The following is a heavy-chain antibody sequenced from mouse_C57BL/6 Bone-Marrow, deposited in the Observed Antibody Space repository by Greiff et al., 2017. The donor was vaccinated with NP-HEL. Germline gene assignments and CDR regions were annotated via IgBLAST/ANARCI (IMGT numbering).Heavy chain of an antibody. Sequence: QVTLKVCGPGILQSSQTLSLTCSFSGFSLSTSGMGVSWIRQPSGKGLEWLAHIYWDDDKRYNPSLKSRLTIFKDTSRNQVFLKITSVDTAATATYYCARSNYGSSFAYWGQGTLVTVSA. CDR3: ARSNYGSSFAY. J-gene: IGHJ3*01. CDR1: GFSLSTSGMG. D-gene: IGHD1-1*01. V-gene: IGHV8-12*01. CDR2: IYWDDDK.